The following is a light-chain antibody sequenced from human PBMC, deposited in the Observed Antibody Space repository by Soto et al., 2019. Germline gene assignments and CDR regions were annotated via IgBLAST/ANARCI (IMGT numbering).Light chain of an antibody. CDR3: QQYDSFSVT. CDR2: GVS. CDR1: QRISGW. J-gene: IGKJ1*01. V-gene: IGKV1-5*01. Sequence: DIQMTQSPSTLSASLGDTVTITCRASQRISGWLAWHQHKPGKAPRLLIHGVSGLERGVPPRFSGSGSGTEFTLTISSLQPEDFATYYCQQYDSFSVTFGQGTKVDIK.